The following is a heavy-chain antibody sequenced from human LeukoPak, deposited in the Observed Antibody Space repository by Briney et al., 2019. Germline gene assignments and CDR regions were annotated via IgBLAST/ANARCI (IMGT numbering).Heavy chain of an antibody. D-gene: IGHD2-2*01. CDR3: ARGDIVVVPADY. CDR2: INHSGST. Sequence: PSETLSLTCAVYGGSFSGYYWSGIRQPPGKGLEWIGEINHSGSTNYNPSLKSRVTISVDTSKNQFSLKLSSVTAADTAVYYCARGDIVVVPADYWGQGTLVTVSS. J-gene: IGHJ4*02. V-gene: IGHV4-34*01. CDR1: GGSFSGYY.